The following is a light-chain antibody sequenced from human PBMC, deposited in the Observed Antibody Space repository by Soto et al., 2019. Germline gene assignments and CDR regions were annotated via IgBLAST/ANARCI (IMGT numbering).Light chain of an antibody. CDR1: SSDVGGYNY. V-gene: IGLV2-11*01. CDR3: CSYAGSYTWV. Sequence: QSALTQPRSVSGSPGQSVTISCTGTSSDVGGYNYVSWYQQHPGEAPKLMIYDVSKRPSGVPDRFSGSKSGNTASLTISGLQDEDEADYYCCSYAGSYTWVFGGGTKLTVL. J-gene: IGLJ3*02. CDR2: DVS.